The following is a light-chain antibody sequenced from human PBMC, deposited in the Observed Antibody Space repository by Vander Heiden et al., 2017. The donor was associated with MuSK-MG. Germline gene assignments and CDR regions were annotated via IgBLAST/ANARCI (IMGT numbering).Light chain of an antibody. CDR1: KLGAKY. V-gene: IGLV3-1*01. CDR2: QDS. CDR3: QAWDSSTAKVV. J-gene: IGLJ2*01. Sequence: SSELTQPPSVSVSPGQTASITCSGDKLGAKYACWYQQKPGQSPVLVIYQDSKRPSGIPERFSGSNSGNTATLTISGTQAMDEADYYCQAWDSSTAKVVFGGGTKLTVL.